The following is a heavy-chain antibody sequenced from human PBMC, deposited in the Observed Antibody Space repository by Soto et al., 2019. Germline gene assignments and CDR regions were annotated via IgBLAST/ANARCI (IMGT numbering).Heavy chain of an antibody. J-gene: IGHJ4*02. D-gene: IGHD1-7*01. Sequence: QIQLVQSGAEVKKPGASVKVSCKASGYIFTSQGISWVRQAPGQGLEWMGWISTYNGNPNYAQKLQGRVTMTTNTSTPTAFLELRSLTSDVTAVYYCARGRTRALDYWGQGTAVIVSS. CDR2: ISTYNGNP. CDR3: ARGRTRALDY. CDR1: GYIFTSQG. V-gene: IGHV1-18*01.